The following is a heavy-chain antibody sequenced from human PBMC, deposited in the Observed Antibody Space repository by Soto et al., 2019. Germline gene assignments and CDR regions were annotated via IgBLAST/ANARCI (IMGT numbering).Heavy chain of an antibody. CDR1: GITYSSYA. D-gene: IGHD6-13*01. V-gene: IGHV3-23*01. J-gene: IGHJ4*02. CDR3: AKRGSSWSPFDY. CDR2: ISGTGGTT. Sequence: PGVWRRLSFSPAGITYSSYAMSWDRQATGKVLAWVSAISGTGGTTYYADSVKGRFTISRDNSKNTLYLQVNSLRAEDTAVYYSAKRGSSWSPFDYCRQGTQVTVSS.